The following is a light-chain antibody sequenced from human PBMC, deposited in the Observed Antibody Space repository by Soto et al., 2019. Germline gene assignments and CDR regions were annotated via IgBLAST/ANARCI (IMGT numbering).Light chain of an antibody. V-gene: IGLV1-44*01. Sequence: QSVLTQPPSASATPGQSVTISCSGSSSNIGSNVVNWYQQLPGTAPKLIIYDNDQRPSGVPDRFSGSKSGTSASLAISGLQYDDEADYYCAAWDDSLNGRCVFGGGTKLTVL. J-gene: IGLJ3*02. CDR3: AAWDDSLNGRCV. CDR1: SSNIGSNV. CDR2: DND.